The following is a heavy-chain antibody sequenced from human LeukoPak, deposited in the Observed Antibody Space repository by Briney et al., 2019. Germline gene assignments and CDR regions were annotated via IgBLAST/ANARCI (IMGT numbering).Heavy chain of an antibody. CDR2: ISGSSGHI. D-gene: IGHD6-13*01. Sequence: GGSLRLSCAASGFIFSDYYMSWIRQAPGKGLEWVSYISGSSGHITYADSVKGRFTISGDNAKNSLYLQMNSLRAEDTAFYYCARVGSIAAAGTCDHWGQGTLSPSPQ. V-gene: IGHV3-11*05. J-gene: IGHJ5*02. CDR1: GFIFSDYY. CDR3: ARVGSIAAAGTCDH.